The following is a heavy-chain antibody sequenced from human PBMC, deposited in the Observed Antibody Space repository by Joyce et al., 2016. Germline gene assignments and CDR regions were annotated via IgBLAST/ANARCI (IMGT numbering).Heavy chain of an antibody. D-gene: IGHD3-10*01. CDR1: VGTLSESA. CDR2: NIPDIDAS. Sequence: QVQLVQSGAEVKNPGSSVKVSCKAPVGTLSESAFAWVRQVPGQGLEWMGVNIPDIDASTFAKKFQSIVSCTADESTLTGYMELKNLRSDDTAIYYCAWRDFYSSGRCTRWFGPCVQRTLITVSS. V-gene: IGHV1-69*01. J-gene: IGHJ5*02. CDR3: AWRDFYSSGRCTRWFGP.